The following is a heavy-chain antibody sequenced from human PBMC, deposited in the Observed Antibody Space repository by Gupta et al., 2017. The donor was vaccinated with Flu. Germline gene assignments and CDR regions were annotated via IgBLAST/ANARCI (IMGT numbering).Heavy chain of an antibody. CDR2: LSTSGSII. D-gene: IGHD6-6*01. Sequence: TMPCVRQAPGKGLEWIAYLSTSGSIIYYADSVKGRFTISRDNAGNSLCLQMSSLRADDSAVYYCARDPPDSSRSPSPVPNYCGQVTLVTVAS. CDR1: T. J-gene: IGHJ4*02. V-gene: IGHV3-48*01. CDR3: ARDPPDSSRSPSPVPNY.